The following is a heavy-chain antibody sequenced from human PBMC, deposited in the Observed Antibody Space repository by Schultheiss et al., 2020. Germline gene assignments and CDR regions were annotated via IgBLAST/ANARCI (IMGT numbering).Heavy chain of an antibody. CDR3: ARGHYVVVVAATSYYYYYGMDV. CDR2: INTNTGNP. Sequence: ASVKVSGKASGYTFTGYYMHWVRQAPGQGLEWMGWINTNTGNPTYAQGFTGRFVFSLDTSVSTAYLQISSLKAEDTAVYYCARGHYVVVVAATSYYYYYGMDVWGKGTTVTVSS. J-gene: IGHJ6*04. V-gene: IGHV7-4-1*02. CDR1: GYTFTGYY. D-gene: IGHD2-15*01.